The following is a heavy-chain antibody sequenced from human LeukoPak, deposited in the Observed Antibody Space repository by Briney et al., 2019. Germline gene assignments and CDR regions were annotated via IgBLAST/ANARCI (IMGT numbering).Heavy chain of an antibody. J-gene: IGHJ4*02. V-gene: IGHV3-30-3*01. CDR3: AIDARNSGMGYYYDSSGYLDY. CDR1: GFTFSSYA. Sequence: GRSLRLSCAASGFTFSSYAMHWVRQAPGKGLEWVAVISHDGSNKYYADSVKGRFTISRDNSKNTLYLQMNSLRAEDTAVYYCAIDARNSGMGYYYDSSGYLDYWGQGTLVTVSS. CDR2: ISHDGSNK. D-gene: IGHD3-22*01.